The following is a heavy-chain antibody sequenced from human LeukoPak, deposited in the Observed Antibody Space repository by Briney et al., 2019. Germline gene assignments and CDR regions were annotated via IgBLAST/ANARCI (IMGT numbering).Heavy chain of an antibody. CDR1: GYTLTELS. D-gene: IGHD3-10*01. J-gene: IGHJ4*02. CDR3: ATDLHRLWFGESTRGY. Sequence: GASVRVSCKVSGYTLTELSMHWVRPAPGKGLEWMGGFDPEDGETIYAQKFQGRVTMTEDTSTDTAYMELSSLRSEDTAVYYCATDLHRLWFGESTRGYWGQGTLVTVSS. CDR2: FDPEDGET. V-gene: IGHV1-24*01.